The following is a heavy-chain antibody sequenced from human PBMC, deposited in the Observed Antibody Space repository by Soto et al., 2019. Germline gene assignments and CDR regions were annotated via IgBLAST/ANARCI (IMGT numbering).Heavy chain of an antibody. Sequence: LFESGGGLVQPGESLKLSCAVSGFTFRNYAMSWVRQAPGKGLEWVAGITGTGSSTSYSNSVRGRFTISRDNSKNTLYLLMNSLRAEDTAVYWCAKTPNSRLLNSWGQGALVTVSS. CDR2: ITGTGSST. V-gene: IGHV3-23*01. J-gene: IGHJ4*02. CDR3: AKTPNSRLLNS. CDR1: GFTFRNYA. D-gene: IGHD3-9*01.